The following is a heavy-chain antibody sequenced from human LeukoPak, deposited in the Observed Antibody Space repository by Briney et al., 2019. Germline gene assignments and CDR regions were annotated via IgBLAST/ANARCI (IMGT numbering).Heavy chain of an antibody. CDR2: ISTSGST. CDR1: GGSIGSGSYY. CDR3: ATAQYYAFWSGYYTRDAFDI. V-gene: IGHV4-61*02. D-gene: IGHD3-3*01. Sequence: SQTLSLTCTASGGSIGSGSYYWSWIRQPAGKGLEWIGRISTSGSTNYSPSLKSRVTISVDTSKNQFSLKLSSVTAADAAMYYCATAQYYAFWSGYYTRDAFDIWGQGTMVTVSS. J-gene: IGHJ3*02.